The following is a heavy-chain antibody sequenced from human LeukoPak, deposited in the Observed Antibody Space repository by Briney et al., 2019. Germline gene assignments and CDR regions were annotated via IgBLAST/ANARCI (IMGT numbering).Heavy chain of an antibody. Sequence: SGTLSLTCAVSGGSISSSNWWSWVRQPPGKGLEWIGEIYHSGSTNYNPSLKSRVTISVDKSKNQFSLKLSSVTAADTAVYYCARLYDSSGYYPWGYFDYWGQGTLVTVSS. CDR2: IYHSGST. J-gene: IGHJ4*02. CDR1: GGSISSSNW. V-gene: IGHV4-4*02. D-gene: IGHD3-22*01. CDR3: ARLYDSSGYYPWGYFDY.